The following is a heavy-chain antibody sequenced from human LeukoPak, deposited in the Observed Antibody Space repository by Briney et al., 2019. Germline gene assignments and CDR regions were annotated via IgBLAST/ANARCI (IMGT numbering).Heavy chain of an antibody. CDR3: ARRRISSGWYPFFDY. V-gene: IGHV1-69*06. J-gene: IGHJ4*02. D-gene: IGHD6-19*01. Sequence: SVKVSCKPSGGTFSSYAISWVRQAAGQGLRWMGGILPIFGTANYEQKFQGRVTITADKSTSTAYMELSSLRSEDTAVYYCARRRISSGWYPFFDYWGQGTLVTVSS. CDR2: ILPIFGTA. CDR1: GGTFSSYA.